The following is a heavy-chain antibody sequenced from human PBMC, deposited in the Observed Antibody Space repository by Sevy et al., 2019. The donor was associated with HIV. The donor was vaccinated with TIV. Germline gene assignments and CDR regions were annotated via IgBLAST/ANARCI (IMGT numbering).Heavy chain of an antibody. CDR2: ISYDGSNK. Sequence: GGSLRLSCAASGFTFSSYAMHWVRQAPGKGLEWVAVISYDGSNKYYADSVKGRFTISRDNSKNTLYLQMNSLRAEDTAGYYCASQRESLARIGESGYYYYGMDVWGQGTTVTVSS. CDR3: ASQRESLARIGESGYYYYGMDV. D-gene: IGHD1-26*01. CDR1: GFTFSSYA. J-gene: IGHJ6*02. V-gene: IGHV3-30-3*01.